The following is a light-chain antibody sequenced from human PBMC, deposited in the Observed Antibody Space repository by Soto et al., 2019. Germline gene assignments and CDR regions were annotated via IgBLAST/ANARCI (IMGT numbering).Light chain of an antibody. CDR1: QSVPRSY. J-gene: IGKJ5*01. CDR3: QQYGSSPIT. V-gene: IGKV3-20*01. CDR2: GTS. Sequence: EIVLTQSPGTLSLSPGERATLSCRASQSVPRSYLAWYQQKPGQAPRLLIYGTSSRATGIPDRFSGSGSGTDFTLTISRLEPEDFAVYYCQQYGSSPITFGQGTRLEI.